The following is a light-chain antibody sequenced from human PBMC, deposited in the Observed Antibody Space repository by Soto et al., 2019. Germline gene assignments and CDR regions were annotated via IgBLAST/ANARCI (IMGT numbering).Light chain of an antibody. Sequence: DIHMTQSPSSLSASVGDRVTITCRASQSISSYLNWYQQKPGKAPKLLIYAASSLQSGVPSRFSGSGSGTDFTLTISSLQPEDCAIYFCQQANSCPITFGQGTRLEIK. CDR3: QQANSCPIT. CDR1: QSISSY. J-gene: IGKJ5*01. CDR2: AAS. V-gene: IGKV1-39*01.